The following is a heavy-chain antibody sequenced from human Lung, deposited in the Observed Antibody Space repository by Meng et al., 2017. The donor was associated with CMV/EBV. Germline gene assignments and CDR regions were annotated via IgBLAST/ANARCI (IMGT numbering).Heavy chain of an antibody. CDR3: ARGHTNSGSFVGYYALAV. Sequence: SXTXSLXCTVSGASISSYYWSWIRQPPGRGLEWIGNIHYSGSSNYNPSLKGRVTMSVATSEDQFSLRLNSVTAADTAVYYCARGHTNSGSFVGYYALAVXGQGXTVTVS. CDR2: IHYSGSS. CDR1: GASISSYY. J-gene: IGHJ6*02. V-gene: IGHV4-59*01. D-gene: IGHD1-26*01.